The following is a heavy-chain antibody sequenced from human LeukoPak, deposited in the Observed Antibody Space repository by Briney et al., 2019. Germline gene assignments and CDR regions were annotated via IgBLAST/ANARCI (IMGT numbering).Heavy chain of an antibody. CDR3: ASVDIISSSCYY. J-gene: IGHJ4*02. CDR2: ISSSSSYI. D-gene: IGHD6-13*01. Sequence: PGGSLRLSCAASGFTFSSYSMNWVRQAPGKGLEWVSSISSSSSYIYYADSVKGRFTISRDNAKNSLYLQMNSLRAEDTAVYYCASVDIISSSCYYWGQGTLVTVSS. V-gene: IGHV3-21*01. CDR1: GFTFSSYS.